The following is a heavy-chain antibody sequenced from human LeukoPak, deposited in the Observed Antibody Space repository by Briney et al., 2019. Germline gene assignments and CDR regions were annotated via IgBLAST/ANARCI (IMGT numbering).Heavy chain of an antibody. D-gene: IGHD3-3*01. V-gene: IGHV1-69*05. CDR2: INPIFGTA. Sequence: SVKVSCKASGGTFSSYAISWVRQAPGQGLEWMGGINPIFGTANYAQKFQGRVTITTDESTSTAYMELSSLRSEDTAVYYCARDDFWSGYPDYWGQGTLVTVSS. CDR1: GGTFSSYA. J-gene: IGHJ4*02. CDR3: ARDDFWSGYPDY.